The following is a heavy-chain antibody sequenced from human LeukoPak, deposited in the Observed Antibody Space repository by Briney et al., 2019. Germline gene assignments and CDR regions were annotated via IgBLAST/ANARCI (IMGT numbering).Heavy chain of an antibody. V-gene: IGHV1-2*02. CDR1: GCTFTGYY. CDR2: INSNSGGV. CDR3: ARYLAAPYDAFDI. Sequence: ASVKVSCKASGCTFTGYYMHWVRQAPGQGLEWMGWINSNSGGVHYAQNFQGRVTMTRDTSISTAYMDLTRMRYDDTAVYFCARYLAAPYDAFDIWGQGTMVTVSS. D-gene: IGHD2-15*01. J-gene: IGHJ3*02.